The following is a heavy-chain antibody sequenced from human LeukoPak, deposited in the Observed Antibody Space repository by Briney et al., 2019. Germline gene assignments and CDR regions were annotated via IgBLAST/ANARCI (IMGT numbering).Heavy chain of an antibody. D-gene: IGHD3-10*01. CDR1: GGSISSYY. Sequence: PSETLSLTCTVSGGSISSYYWSWVRQAPGKGLEWVSAISGSGGSTYYADSVKGRFTISRDNSKNTLYLQMNSLRAEDTAVYYCAKDLLWFGAYGMDVWGQGTTVTVSS. V-gene: IGHV3-23*01. J-gene: IGHJ6*02. CDR2: ISGSGGST. CDR3: AKDLLWFGAYGMDV.